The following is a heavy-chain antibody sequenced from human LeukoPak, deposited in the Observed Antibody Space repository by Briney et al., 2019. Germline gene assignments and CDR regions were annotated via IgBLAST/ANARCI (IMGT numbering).Heavy chain of an antibody. Sequence: QPGGSLRLSCAASGFTFSTYGMHWVRQAPGKGLEWVAVISYDGSNKYYADSVKGRFTISRDNSKNTLYLQMNSLRAEDTAVYYCARDVVDTAMTYFDYWGQGTLVTVSS. D-gene: IGHD5-18*01. CDR2: ISYDGSNK. V-gene: IGHV3-30*19. J-gene: IGHJ4*02. CDR3: ARDVVDTAMTYFDY. CDR1: GFTFSTYG.